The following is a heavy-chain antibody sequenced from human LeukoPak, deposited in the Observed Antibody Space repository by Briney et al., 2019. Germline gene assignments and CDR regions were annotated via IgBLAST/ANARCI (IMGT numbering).Heavy chain of an antibody. CDR1: GGTFSSYA. D-gene: IGHD2-2*03. Sequence: SVKVSCKASGGTFSSYAISWVRQAPGQGLEWMGGIIPIFGTANYAQKFQGRVTITTDESASTAYMELSSLRSEDTAVYYCAREPGYCSSTSCRGFDYWGQGTLVTVSS. CDR2: IIPIFGTA. J-gene: IGHJ4*02. CDR3: AREPGYCSSTSCRGFDY. V-gene: IGHV1-69*05.